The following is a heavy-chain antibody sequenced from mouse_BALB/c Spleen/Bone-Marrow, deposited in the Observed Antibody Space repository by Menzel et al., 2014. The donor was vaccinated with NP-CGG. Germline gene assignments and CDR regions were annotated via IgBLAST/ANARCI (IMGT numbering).Heavy chain of an antibody. J-gene: IGHJ1*01. D-gene: IGHD2-4*01. Sequence: VQLQQSGPSLVKPSQPLSLPCSVTGDSITSGYWNWIRKFPGNKLEYMGYISYSGSTYYNPSLKSRISITRDTSKNQYYLQLNSVTTEDTATYYCARIYYDSHWYFDVWGAGTAVTVSS. CDR1: GDSITSGY. V-gene: IGHV3-8*02. CDR2: ISYSGST. CDR3: ARIYYDSHWYFDV.